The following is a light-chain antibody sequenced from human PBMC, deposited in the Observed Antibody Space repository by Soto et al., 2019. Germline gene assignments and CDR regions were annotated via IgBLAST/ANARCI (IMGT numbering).Light chain of an antibody. CDR1: SSNIGSNT. CDR2: SNN. V-gene: IGLV1-44*01. CDR3: AAWDDSLNGVV. Sequence: QSVLTQPPSASGTPGQRVTISCSGSSSNIGSNTVNWYQQLPGTAPKLLIYSNNQRPSGVPDRFSGSKSGTSASLAISGLQSEDEGDDYCAAWDDSLNGVVFGGGTKLTVL. J-gene: IGLJ2*01.